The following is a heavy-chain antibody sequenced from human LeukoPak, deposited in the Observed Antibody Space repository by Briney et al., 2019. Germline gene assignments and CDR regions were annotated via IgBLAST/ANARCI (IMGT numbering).Heavy chain of an antibody. J-gene: IGHJ4*02. CDR3: AKEGDSSSWYSY. Sequence: SAISGSGGSTYYAHSVKGRFTISRDNSKNTLYLQMNSLRAEDTAVYYCAKEGDSSSWYSYWGQGTLVTVSS. CDR2: ISGSGGST. D-gene: IGHD6-13*01. V-gene: IGHV3-23*01.